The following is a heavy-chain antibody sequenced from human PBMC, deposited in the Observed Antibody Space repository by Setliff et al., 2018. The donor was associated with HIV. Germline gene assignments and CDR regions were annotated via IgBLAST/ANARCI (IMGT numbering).Heavy chain of an antibody. D-gene: IGHD2-21*01. V-gene: IGHV3-7*01. CDR1: GFMFGVDW. CDR3: VRDLARVIAH. CDR2: VTPDGGDK. J-gene: IGHJ4*02. Sequence: GGSLRLSCAASGFMFGVDWMSWVRQTPGKGLEWVASVTPDGGDKYYANSMRGRFSISRDNGKNAVYLQMNSLTAEDTALYYCVRDLARVIAHWGQGTLVTISS.